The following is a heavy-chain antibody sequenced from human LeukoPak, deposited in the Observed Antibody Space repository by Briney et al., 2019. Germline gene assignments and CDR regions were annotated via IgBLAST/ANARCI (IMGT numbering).Heavy chain of an antibody. D-gene: IGHD3-10*01. J-gene: IGHJ4*02. V-gene: IGHV1-46*01. Sequence: ASVKVSCKASGYTFTSYNMHSVRDTPGQRLEWMGIINPSGGSTSYAQKFQGRVTMTRDTSTSTVYMELSSLRSEDTAVYYWARAPGSPYFFDYWGQGTLVTVSS. CDR2: INPSGGST. CDR3: ARAPGSPYFFDY. CDR1: GYTFTSYN.